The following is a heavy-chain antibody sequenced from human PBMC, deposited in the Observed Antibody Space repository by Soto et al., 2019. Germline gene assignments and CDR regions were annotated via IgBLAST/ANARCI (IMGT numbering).Heavy chain of an antibody. D-gene: IGHD2-2*01. V-gene: IGHV1-69*08. CDR1: RGTFSSYT. J-gene: IGHJ4*02. CDR3: ARDLSVVVPAAMPEGDY. Sequence: QVQLVQSGAEVKKPGSSVKVSCKASRGTFSSYTISWVRQAPGQGLEWMGPIIPILGIANYAQKFQGRVTITADKSTSTAYMELSSLRSEDTAVYYCARDLSVVVPAAMPEGDYWGQGTLVTVSS. CDR2: IIPILGIA.